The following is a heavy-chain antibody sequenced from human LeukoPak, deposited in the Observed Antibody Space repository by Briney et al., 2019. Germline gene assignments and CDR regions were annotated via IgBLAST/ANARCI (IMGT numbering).Heavy chain of an antibody. CDR3: ARERTSGWDAFDF. Sequence: GGSLRLSCAASGFTFSSFWMHWVRQAPGKGLVWVSLINSVGSSTSYADSVKGRFTISRDNAKNTLYLQMNSLRAEDTAVYYCARERTSGWDAFDFWGQGTLVTVSS. CDR1: GFTFSSFW. CDR2: INSVGSST. V-gene: IGHV3-74*01. D-gene: IGHD6-19*01. J-gene: IGHJ4*02.